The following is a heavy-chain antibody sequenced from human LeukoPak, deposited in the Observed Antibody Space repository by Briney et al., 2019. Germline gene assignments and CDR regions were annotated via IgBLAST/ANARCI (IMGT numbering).Heavy chain of an antibody. D-gene: IGHD4-17*01. Sequence: ASVKVSCKASGYTFTSYGISWLRQAPGQGLEWMGWISAYNGNTNYAQKLQGRVTMTTDTSTSTAYMELRSLRSDDTAVYYCARDQGGYGDYDGDYWGQGTLVTVSS. CDR1: GYTFTSYG. CDR3: ARDQGGYGDYDGDY. CDR2: ISAYNGNT. J-gene: IGHJ4*02. V-gene: IGHV1-18*01.